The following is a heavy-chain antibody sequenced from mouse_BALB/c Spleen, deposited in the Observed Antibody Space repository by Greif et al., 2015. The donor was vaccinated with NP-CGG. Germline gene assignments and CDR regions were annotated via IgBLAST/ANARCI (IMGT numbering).Heavy chain of an antibody. D-gene: IGHD2-3*01. CDR2: INPSNGRT. J-gene: IGHJ4*01. CDR3: AIYDGYYYYAMDY. Sequence: QAQLQQSGAELVKPGASVKLSCKASGYTFTSYWMHWVKQRPGQGLEWIGEINPSNGRTSYNEKFKSKATLTVDKSSSTAYMQLSSLTSEDSAVYYCAIYDGYYYYAMDYWGQGTSVTVSS. CDR1: GYTFTSYW. V-gene: IGHV1S81*02.